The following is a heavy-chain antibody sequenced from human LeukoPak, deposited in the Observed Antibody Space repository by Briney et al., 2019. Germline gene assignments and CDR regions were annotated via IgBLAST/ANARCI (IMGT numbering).Heavy chain of an antibody. V-gene: IGHV1-24*01. J-gene: IGHJ3*02. CDR2: FETEDGEP. D-gene: IGHD2-15*01. CDR3: ASGNEVTLDGFAI. Sequence: ASVKVSCKVSGYSLSEISVHWIRQVPGRGLEWMGSFETEDGEPLYAQKFQGRVTMTEDTSTDTAYMELSSLRSEDTAMYYCASGNEVTLDGFAIWGQGTMVTVSS. CDR1: GYSLSEIS.